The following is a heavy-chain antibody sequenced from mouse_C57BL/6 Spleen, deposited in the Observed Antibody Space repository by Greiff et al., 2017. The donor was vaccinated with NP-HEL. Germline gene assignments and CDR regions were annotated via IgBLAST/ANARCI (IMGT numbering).Heavy chain of an antibody. D-gene: IGHD1-1*01. J-gene: IGHJ1*03. CDR1: GFTFSSYA. CDR2: ISDGGSYT. CDR3: ARGYYYGSYWYFDV. Sequence: DVKLVESGGGLVKPGGSLKLSCAASGFTFSSYAMSWVRQTPEKRLEWVATISDGGSYTYYPDNVKGRFTISRDNAKNNLYLQMSHLKSEDTAMYYGARGYYYGSYWYFDVWGTGTTVTVSS. V-gene: IGHV5-4*03.